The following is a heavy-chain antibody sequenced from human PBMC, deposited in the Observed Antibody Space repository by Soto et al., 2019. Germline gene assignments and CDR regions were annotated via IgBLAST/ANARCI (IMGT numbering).Heavy chain of an antibody. D-gene: IGHD3-10*01. CDR3: ARGAGLLWFGELLRFDP. Sequence: ASVKVSCKASGYTFTSYDINWVRQATGQGLEWMGWMNPNSGNTGYAQKFQGRVTMTRNTSISTAYMELSSLRSEDTAVYYCARGAGLLWFGELLRFDPWGQGTLVTVSS. V-gene: IGHV1-8*01. CDR2: MNPNSGNT. CDR1: GYTFTSYD. J-gene: IGHJ5*02.